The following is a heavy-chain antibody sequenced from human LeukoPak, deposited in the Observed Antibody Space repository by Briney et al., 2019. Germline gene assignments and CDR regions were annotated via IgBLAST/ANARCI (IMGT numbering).Heavy chain of an antibody. CDR2: ISGSGVST. D-gene: IGHD4-17*01. J-gene: IGHJ4*02. Sequence: QPGGSLRLSCAASGFTFSSYAMSWVRQAPGKGLEWVSDISGSGVSTYYADSVKGRFIISRDNSKNTLDLQMNSLRVEDTAVYYCAKPARDDYGDYLLDYWGQGTLVTVSS. CDR1: GFTFSSYA. V-gene: IGHV3-23*01. CDR3: AKPARDDYGDYLLDY.